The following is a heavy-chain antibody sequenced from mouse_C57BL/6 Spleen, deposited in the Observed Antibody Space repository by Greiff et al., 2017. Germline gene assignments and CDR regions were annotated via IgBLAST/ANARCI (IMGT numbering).Heavy chain of an antibody. D-gene: IGHD2-4*01. CDR3: VYDYDDYFDV. J-gene: IGHJ1*03. Sequence: EVKVVESGGGLVQPKGSLKLSCAASGFSFNTYAMNWVRQAPGQGLEWVARIRSKSNNYATYYADSVKDRFTISRDDSESMLYLQMNNLKTEDTAMYYCVYDYDDYFDVWGTGTTVTVSS. CDR2: IRSKSNNYAT. CDR1: GFSFNTYA. V-gene: IGHV10-1*01.